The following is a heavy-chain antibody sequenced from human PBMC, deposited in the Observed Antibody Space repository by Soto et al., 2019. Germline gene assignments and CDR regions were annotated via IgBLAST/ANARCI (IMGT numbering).Heavy chain of an antibody. V-gene: IGHV3-23*01. Sequence: PGGSLRLSCAASGFTFSSYAMSWVRQAPGKGLEWVSAISGSGGSTYYADSVKGRFTISRDNSKNTLYLQMNSLRAEDTAVYYCAKARLLGLNYDQYGREVGGKGTRVTVPS. J-gene: IGHJ6*04. CDR2: ISGSGGST. CDR1: GFTFSSYA. D-gene: IGHD3-10*01. CDR3: AKARLLGLNYDQYGREV.